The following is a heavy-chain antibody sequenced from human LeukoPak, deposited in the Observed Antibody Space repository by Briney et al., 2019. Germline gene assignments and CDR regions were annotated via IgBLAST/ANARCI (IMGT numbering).Heavy chain of an antibody. CDR1: GGSISSGGYY. CDR3: ARVGGYYDFPPYYFDY. J-gene: IGHJ4*02. V-gene: IGHV4-31*03. CDR2: IYYSGST. D-gene: IGHD3-3*01. Sequence: SETLSLICTVSGGSISSGGYYWSWIRQHPGKGLEWIGYIYYSGSTYYNPSLKSRVTISVDTSKNQFSLKLSSVTAADTAVYYCARVGGYYDFPPYYFDYWGQGTLVTVSS.